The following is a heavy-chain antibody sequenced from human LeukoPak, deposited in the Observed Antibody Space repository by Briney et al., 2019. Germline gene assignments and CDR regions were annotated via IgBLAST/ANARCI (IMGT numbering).Heavy chain of an antibody. CDR3: ASAGAKDV. CDR2: IYHSGST. V-gene: IGHV4-30-2*01. Sequence: SQTLSLTCTVSGGSISSGGYYWSWIRQPPGKGLEWIGYIYHSGSTYYNPSLRSRVTVSVDRSKNQFSLKLSSVTAADTAVYYCASAGAKDVWGKGTTVTVSS. J-gene: IGHJ6*04. CDR1: GGSISSGGYY.